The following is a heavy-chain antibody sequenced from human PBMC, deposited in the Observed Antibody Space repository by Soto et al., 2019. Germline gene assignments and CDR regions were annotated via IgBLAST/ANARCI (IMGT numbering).Heavy chain of an antibody. CDR1: GYTFTSYS. J-gene: IGHJ4*02. CDR3: ARTSGYYFYDG. CDR2: INAGNGNT. Sequence: QVQLVQSGAEVKKPGASVKVSCKASGYTFTSYSMHWVRQAPGQRLEWMGWINAGNGNTKYSQKFQGRVTITRDTAASTAYMELSSLRSEDTALYYCARTSGYYFYDGWGQGTLVTVSS. V-gene: IGHV1-3*01. D-gene: IGHD3-3*01.